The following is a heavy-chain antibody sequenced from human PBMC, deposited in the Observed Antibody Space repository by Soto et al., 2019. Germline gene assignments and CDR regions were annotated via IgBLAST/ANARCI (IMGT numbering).Heavy chain of an antibody. V-gene: IGHV1-69*02. Sequence: QVQLVQSGTEVKKPGSSVKVSCKASGDTFSFYTINWVRQAPGLGLEWVGRINPIVSMSNYAQKFQGRVSMTPDKSPSTAYIELRTLRSDGTAMYFCAPSYGSGYGAFASWAQGALVIVSS. J-gene: IGHJ4*02. CDR2: INPIVSMS. CDR3: APSYGSGYGAFAS. D-gene: IGHD3-10*01. CDR1: GDTFSFYT.